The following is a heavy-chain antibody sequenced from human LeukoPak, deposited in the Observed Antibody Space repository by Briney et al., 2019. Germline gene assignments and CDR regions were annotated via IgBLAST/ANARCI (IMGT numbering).Heavy chain of an antibody. Sequence: GGSLRLSCAASGFTFSSYGMHWVRQAPGKGLEWVAFIRYDGSNKYYADSVKGRFTISRDNSKSTLYLQMNSLRAEDTAVYYCARGEYNWNDLHLWGQGTLVTVSS. V-gene: IGHV3-30*02. CDR3: ARGEYNWNDLHL. CDR1: GFTFSSYG. J-gene: IGHJ5*02. D-gene: IGHD1-20*01. CDR2: IRYDGSNK.